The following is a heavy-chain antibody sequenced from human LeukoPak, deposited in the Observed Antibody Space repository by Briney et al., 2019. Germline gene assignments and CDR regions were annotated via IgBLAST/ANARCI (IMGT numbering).Heavy chain of an antibody. CDR2: IIPILGIA. CDR3: ARERYYYCSGSTQDY. CDR1: GGTFSSYA. J-gene: IGHJ4*02. Sequence: ASVKVSCKASGGTFSSYAISWVRQAPGQGLEWMGRIIPILGIANYAQKCQGRVTITADKSTSTAYMGLSNLRAEDTAVYYCARERYYYCSGSTQDYWGQGTLVTVSS. V-gene: IGHV1-69*04. D-gene: IGHD3-10*01.